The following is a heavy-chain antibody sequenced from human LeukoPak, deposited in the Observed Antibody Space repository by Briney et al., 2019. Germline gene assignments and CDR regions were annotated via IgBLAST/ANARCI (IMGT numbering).Heavy chain of an antibody. V-gene: IGHV3-53*01. CDR2: IYSGGST. J-gene: IGHJ4*02. Sequence: GGSLRLSCAASGFTVSSNYMSWVRQAPGKGLEWVSVIYSGGSTYYADSVKGRFTISRDNSKNTLYLQMNSLRAEDTAVYYCASLNYDFWSGYHDYWGQGTLVTVSS. CDR1: GFTVSSNY. D-gene: IGHD3-3*01. CDR3: ASLNYDFWSGYHDY.